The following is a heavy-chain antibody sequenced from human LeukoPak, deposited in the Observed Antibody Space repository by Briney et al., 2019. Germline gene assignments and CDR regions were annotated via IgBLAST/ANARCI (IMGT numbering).Heavy chain of an antibody. CDR3: ARDNLMAIAGVEYDY. CDR2: INPDGSTT. V-gene: IGHV3-74*01. Sequence: PGGSLRLSCAASGFTFSSHWMHWIRQVPGKGLVWVSRINPDGSTTNYADSVKGRFTISRDNAKNTLYLQMNSLRAEDTAVYYCARDNLMAIAGVEYDYWGQGTLVTVSA. D-gene: IGHD2-8*01. CDR1: GFTFSSHW. J-gene: IGHJ4*02.